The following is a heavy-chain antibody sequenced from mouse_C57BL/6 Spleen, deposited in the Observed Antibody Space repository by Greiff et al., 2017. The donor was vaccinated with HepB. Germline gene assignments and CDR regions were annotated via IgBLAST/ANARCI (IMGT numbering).Heavy chain of an antibody. D-gene: IGHD4-1*01. CDR1: GYTFTSYW. Sequence: QVQLQQSGAELVKPGASVKLSCKASGYTFTSYWMQWVKQRPGQGLEWIGEIDPSDSYTNYNQKFKGKATLTVDTSSSTAYMQLSSLTSEDSAVYYCAPTGTGFDYWGQGTTLTVSS. V-gene: IGHV1-50*01. CDR3: APTGTGFDY. J-gene: IGHJ2*01. CDR2: IDPSDSYT.